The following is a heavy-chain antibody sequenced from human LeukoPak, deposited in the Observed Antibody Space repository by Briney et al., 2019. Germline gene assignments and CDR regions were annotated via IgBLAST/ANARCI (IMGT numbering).Heavy chain of an antibody. V-gene: IGHV4-39*01. CDR3: ARRRFEDSALDY. D-gene: IGHD5-18*01. J-gene: IGHJ4*02. CDR1: GGSITSSSYY. Sequence: SETLSLTCTVSGGSITSSSYYWGWIRQPPGKGLEWIGIIYFSGSTYCNPSLKSRVTISVDTSKNQFSLKLSSVTAADTAVYYCARRRFEDSALDYWGQGTMVSVSS. CDR2: IYFSGST.